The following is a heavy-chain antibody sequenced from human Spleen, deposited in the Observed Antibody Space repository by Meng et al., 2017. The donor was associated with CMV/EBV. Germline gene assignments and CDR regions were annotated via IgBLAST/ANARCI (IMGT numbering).Heavy chain of an antibody. CDR3: AREPHIVVVIAPHYYFDY. CDR2: INHSGST. Sequence: GSLRLSCAVYGGSFSGYYGSWIRQPPGKGLEWIGEINHSGSTNYNPSLKSRVTISVDTSKNQFSLKLSSVTAADTAVYYCAREPHIVVVIAPHYYFDYWGQGTLVTVSS. CDR1: GGSFSGYY. V-gene: IGHV4-34*01. D-gene: IGHD2-21*01. J-gene: IGHJ4*02.